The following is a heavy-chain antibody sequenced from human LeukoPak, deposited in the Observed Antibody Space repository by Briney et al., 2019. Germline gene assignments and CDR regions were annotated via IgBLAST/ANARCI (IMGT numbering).Heavy chain of an antibody. J-gene: IGHJ6*02. CDR1: GYTFTSYD. Sequence: ASVKVSCKASGYTFTSYDINWVRQATGLGLEWMGWMNPSGGNTGYAQKFLGRVTMTRDISIRTAYMELSNLRSEDTAVYYCARGCSGGSCNGMDVWGQGTTVTVSS. D-gene: IGHD2-15*01. V-gene: IGHV1-8*01. CDR3: ARGCSGGSCNGMDV. CDR2: MNPSGGNT.